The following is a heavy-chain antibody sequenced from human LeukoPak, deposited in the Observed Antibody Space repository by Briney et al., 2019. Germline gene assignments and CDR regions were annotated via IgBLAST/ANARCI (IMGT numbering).Heavy chain of an antibody. J-gene: IGHJ4*02. Sequence: ASVKVSCKVSGYTLTELSMHWVRQAPGKGLEWMGGFDPEDGETIYAQKFQGRVTMTEDTSTDTAYMELSSLRSEDTAVYYCATRPYSSSWYGPHAEEHWGQGALVTVSS. V-gene: IGHV1-24*01. D-gene: IGHD6-13*01. CDR1: GYTLTELS. CDR2: FDPEDGET. CDR3: ATRPYSSSWYGPHAEEH.